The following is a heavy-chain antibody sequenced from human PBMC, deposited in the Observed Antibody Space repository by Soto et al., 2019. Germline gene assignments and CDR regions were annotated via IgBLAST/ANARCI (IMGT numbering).Heavy chain of an antibody. Sequence: SETLSLTCTVSGGSISSSSYYWGWIRQPPGKGLEWIGSIYYSGSTYYNPSLKSRVTISVDTSKNQFSLKLSSVTAADTAVYYCARGLLAAAVQWSYYYYGMDVWGQGTTVT. D-gene: IGHD6-13*01. CDR1: GGSISSSSYY. V-gene: IGHV4-39*01. CDR3: ARGLLAAAVQWSYYYYGMDV. CDR2: IYYSGST. J-gene: IGHJ6*02.